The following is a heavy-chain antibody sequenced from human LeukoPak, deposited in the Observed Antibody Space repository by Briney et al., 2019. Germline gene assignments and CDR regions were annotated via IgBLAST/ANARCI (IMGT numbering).Heavy chain of an antibody. CDR1: GLTFRNAW. J-gene: IGHJ6*02. CDR3: AKDGSYDSSGYYSLDSTGMDV. D-gene: IGHD3-22*01. CDR2: IKSKTDGGTA. V-gene: IGHV3-15*01. Sequence: GGSLRLSCAASGLTFRNAWMSWVRQAPGKGLEWVGRIKSKTDGGTADYAAPVKGRFTISRDDSKNTLYLQMNSLRVEDTAVYYCAKDGSYDSSGYYSLDSTGMDVWGQGTTVTVSS.